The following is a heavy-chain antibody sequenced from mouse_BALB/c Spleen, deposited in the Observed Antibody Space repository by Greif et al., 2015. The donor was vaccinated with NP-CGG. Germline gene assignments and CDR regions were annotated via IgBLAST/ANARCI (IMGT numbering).Heavy chain of an antibody. CDR1: GYTFTNYR. D-gene: IGHD6-1*01. CDR2: IYPGGGYT. J-gene: IGHJ4*01. CDR3: ARGHAYAMDY. Sequence: VQLQQSGAELVRPGTSVKISCKASGYTFTNYRLGWVKQRPGHGLEWIGDIYPGGGYTNYNEKFEGKATLTADTSSSTAYMQLSSLTSEDSAVYFCARGHAYAMDYWGQGTSVTVSS. V-gene: IGHV1-63*02.